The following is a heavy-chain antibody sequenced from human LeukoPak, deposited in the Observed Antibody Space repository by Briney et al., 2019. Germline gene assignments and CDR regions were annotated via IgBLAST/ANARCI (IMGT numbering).Heavy chain of an antibody. V-gene: IGHV1-69*13. J-gene: IGHJ6*02. CDR1: GGTFSSYA. Sequence: PVKVSCKASGGTFSSYAISWVRQAPGQGLEWMGGIIPIFGAANYAQKFQGRVTITADESTSTAYMELSSLRSEDTAVYYCARALYGDYLNYYYGMDVWGQGTTVTVSS. CDR2: IIPIFGAA. D-gene: IGHD4-17*01. CDR3: ARALYGDYLNYYYGMDV.